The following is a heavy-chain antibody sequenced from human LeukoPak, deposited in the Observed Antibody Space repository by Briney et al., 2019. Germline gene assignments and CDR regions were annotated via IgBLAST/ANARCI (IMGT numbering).Heavy chain of an antibody. Sequence: GASVKVSCKASGGTFSSYAISWVRQAPGQGLEWMGGIIPIFGTANYAQKFQGRVTITADESTSTAYMELSSLRSEDTAVYYCVRGDIVATIYGDYWGQGTLVTVSS. CDR1: GGTFSSYA. CDR2: IIPIFGTA. J-gene: IGHJ4*02. D-gene: IGHD5-12*01. CDR3: VRGDIVATIYGDY. V-gene: IGHV1-69*13.